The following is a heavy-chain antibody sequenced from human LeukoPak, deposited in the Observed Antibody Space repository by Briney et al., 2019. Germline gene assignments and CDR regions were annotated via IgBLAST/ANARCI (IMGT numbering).Heavy chain of an antibody. CDR2: IYYSGST. CDR1: GGSISSSSYY. V-gene: IGHV4-39*01. Sequence: SETLSLTCTVSGGSISSSSYYWGWIRQPPGKGLEWIGSIYYSGSTYYNPSLKSRVTISVDTSKNQFSLKLSSVTAADTAVYYCARLADGRAGNYYDFWNEGPYYFDYWGQGTLVTVSS. D-gene: IGHD3-3*01. J-gene: IGHJ4*02. CDR3: ARLADGRAGNYYDFWNEGPYYFDY.